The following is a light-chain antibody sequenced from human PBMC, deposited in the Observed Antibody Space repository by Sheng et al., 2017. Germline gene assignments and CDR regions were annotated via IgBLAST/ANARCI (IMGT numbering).Light chain of an antibody. CDR1: TTDVGSYDL. J-gene: IGLJ2*01. V-gene: IGLV2-23*01. CDR3: CSFEGRTSVL. CDR2: EGT. Sequence: SALTQPASVSGSPGQSITISCTGATTDVGSYDLVSWYQYHPGRAPQLIIYEGTKWPSGTSDHFSGSKSHYTASLTISGLQAEDEAVYYCCSFEGRTSVLCGGGTKVTVL.